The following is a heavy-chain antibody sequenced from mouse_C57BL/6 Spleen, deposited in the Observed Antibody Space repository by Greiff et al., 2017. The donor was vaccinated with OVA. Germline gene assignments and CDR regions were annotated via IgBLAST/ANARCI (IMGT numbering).Heavy chain of an antibody. CDR3: ASPDSSGYDYAMDY. CDR2: ISGGGGNT. J-gene: IGHJ4*01. Sequence: EVQVVESGGGLVKPGGSLKLSCAASGFTFSSYTMSWVRQTPEKRLEWVATISGGGGNTYYPDSVKGRFTISRDNAKNTLYLQMSSLRSEDTALYYCASPDSSGYDYAMDYWGQGTSVTVSS. D-gene: IGHD3-2*02. CDR1: GFTFSSYT. V-gene: IGHV5-9*01.